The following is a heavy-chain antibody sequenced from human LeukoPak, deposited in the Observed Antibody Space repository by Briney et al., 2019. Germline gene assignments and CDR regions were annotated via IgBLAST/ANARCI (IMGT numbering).Heavy chain of an antibody. D-gene: IGHD2-21*01. J-gene: IGHJ3*02. CDR3: ARIYSHHDAFDI. CDR2: VNPNSGNT. Sequence: GASVKVSCKASGYTFTSYGISWVRQATGQGLEWMGWVNPNSGNTGYAQKFQGRVTITRNTSISTAYMELSSLRSEDTAVYYCARIYSHHDAFDIWGQGTMVTVSS. CDR1: GYTFTSYG. V-gene: IGHV1-8*03.